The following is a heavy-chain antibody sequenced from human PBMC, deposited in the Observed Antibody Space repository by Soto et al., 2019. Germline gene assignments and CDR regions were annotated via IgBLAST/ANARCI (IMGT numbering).Heavy chain of an antibody. J-gene: IGHJ6*02. CDR2: IYDTGISGYTPST. Sequence: SETLSLTCTVSGGSITSSYWSWIRRPPGKGLEWIAYIYDTGISGYTPSTSYNPSLKSRATMSVDTSNSQFSLKLTSVTAADTAVYYCARGEDAFFYYGLDVWGQGITVTVSS. V-gene: IGHV4-59*01. CDR1: GGSITSSY. CDR3: ARGEDAFFYYGLDV.